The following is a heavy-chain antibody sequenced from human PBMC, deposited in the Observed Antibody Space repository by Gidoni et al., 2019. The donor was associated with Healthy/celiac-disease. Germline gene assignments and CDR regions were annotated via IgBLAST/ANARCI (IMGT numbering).Heavy chain of an antibody. Sequence: EVQLVESGGGVVQPGGSLRISCAASGFTFDDYAMPWVREAPGKGLGWVSLTSGDGGSTYYADSVKGRFTISRDNSKNSLYLQMNSLRTEDTALYYCAKDIGFGELSLARGMDVWGQGTTVTVSS. CDR3: AKDIGFGELSLARGMDV. CDR1: GFTFDDYA. V-gene: IGHV3-43*02. D-gene: IGHD3-10*01. CDR2: TSGDGGST. J-gene: IGHJ6*02.